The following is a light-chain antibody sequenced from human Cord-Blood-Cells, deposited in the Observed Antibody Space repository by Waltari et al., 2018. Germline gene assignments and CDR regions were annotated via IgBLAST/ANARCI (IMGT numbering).Light chain of an antibody. CDR2: EVS. CDR3: MQSRQVPLT. V-gene: IGKV2D-29*02. CDR1: QSLLHSDGKTY. J-gene: IGKJ4*01. Sequence: DIVMTQTQLSLSVTPGQPASISCQSSQSLLHSDGKTYLYWYLQQPGQSPQLLIYEVSNRLSGVPERLSVSESETDFTLNISRVEAEDVGVYCCMQSRQVPLTCGGRTNVEIE.